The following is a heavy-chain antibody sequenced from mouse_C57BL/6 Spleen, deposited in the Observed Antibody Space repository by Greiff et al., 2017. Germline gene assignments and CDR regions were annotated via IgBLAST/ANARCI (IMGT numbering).Heavy chain of an antibody. J-gene: IGHJ1*03. CDR3: ATNYYGSSPWYFDV. CDR2: IWSGGST. CDR1: GFSLTSYG. Sequence: VKLMESGPGLVQPSQSLSITCTVSGFSLTSYGVHWVRQSPGKGLAWLGVIWSGGSTDYNAAFISRLSISKDNSKGHVFFKMNSLQADDTAIYYCATNYYGSSPWYFDVWGTGTTVTVSS. V-gene: IGHV2-2*01. D-gene: IGHD1-1*01.